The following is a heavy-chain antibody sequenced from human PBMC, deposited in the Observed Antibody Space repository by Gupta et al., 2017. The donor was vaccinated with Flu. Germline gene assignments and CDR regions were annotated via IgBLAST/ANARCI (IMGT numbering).Heavy chain of an antibody. CDR2: INPASGDT. V-gene: IGHV1-2*02. CDR3: ARDFSYSRRRPYFDH. D-gene: IGHD6-13*01. Sequence: QVQLVQSGADMKKPGASVKVSCKASGYTFTGYYIHWVRQAPGQGFEWLGWINPASGDTNYAQKFRGRVTMTRDTSISTAYMEVNSLRSDDTAVYYCARDFSYSRRRPYFDHWGQGALVTVSS. J-gene: IGHJ4*02. CDR1: GYTFTGYY.